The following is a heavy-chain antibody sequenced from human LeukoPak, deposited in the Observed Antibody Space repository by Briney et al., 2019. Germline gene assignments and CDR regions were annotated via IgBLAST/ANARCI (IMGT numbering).Heavy chain of an antibody. Sequence: GGSLRLSCPASGFTFSSYGMHWVRQAPGKGLEWVSFIRYDGSNEYYADSVRGRFTISRDNSKNTLYLQMNSLRAEDTAVYYCARGPSGYHNTGGQGTLVTLSS. CDR3: ARGPSGYHNT. D-gene: IGHD5-12*01. CDR2: IRYDGSNE. J-gene: IGHJ4*02. CDR1: GFTFSSYG. V-gene: IGHV3-30*02.